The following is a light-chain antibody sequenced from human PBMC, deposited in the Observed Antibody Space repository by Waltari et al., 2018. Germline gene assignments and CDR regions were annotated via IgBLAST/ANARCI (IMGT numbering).Light chain of an antibody. CDR1: QSVRGT. V-gene: IGKV3-20*01. CDR3: QHYVRLPVT. J-gene: IGKJ1*01. CDR2: AAA. Sequence: EIVLTQSPGTLSLSPGERATLSCRASQSVRGTLAWYQQKPGQPPRLLIYAAAIRATGIPDRCSGSGSGTDFTLTISRLEPEDLAVYYCQHYVRLPVTFGQGTKVEIK.